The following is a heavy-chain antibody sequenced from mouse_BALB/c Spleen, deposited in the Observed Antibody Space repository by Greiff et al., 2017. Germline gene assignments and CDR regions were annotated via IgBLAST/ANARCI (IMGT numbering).Heavy chain of an antibody. J-gene: IGHJ4*01. V-gene: IGHV14-3*02. CDR3: ARRKDSSGYAMDY. CDR2: IDPANGNT. Sequence: VQLQQSGAELVKPGASVKLSCTASGFNIKDTYMHWVKQRPEQGLEWIGRIDPANGNTKYDPKFQGKATITADTSSNTAYLQLSSLTSEDTAVYYCARRKDSSGYAMDYWGQGTSVTVSS. CDR1: GFNIKDTY. D-gene: IGHD3-2*01.